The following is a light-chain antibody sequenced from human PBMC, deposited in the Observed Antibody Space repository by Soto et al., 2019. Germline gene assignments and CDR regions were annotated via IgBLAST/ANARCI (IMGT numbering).Light chain of an antibody. Sequence: ERIMTQYPATLSVSPGDSATLSCRASQSVSSNLAWYQQKPGQAPRLLIYGVSTRATGIPARFSGSGSETKFTLTISSLQYEDCAVYYCQQYNNWPPLTVGGGTKVDIK. CDR2: GVS. CDR3: QQYNNWPPLT. J-gene: IGKJ4*01. CDR1: QSVSSN. V-gene: IGKV3-15*01.